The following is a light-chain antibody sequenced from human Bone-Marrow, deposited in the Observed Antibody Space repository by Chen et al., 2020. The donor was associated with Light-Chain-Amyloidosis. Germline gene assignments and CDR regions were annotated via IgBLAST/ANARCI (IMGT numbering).Light chain of an antibody. J-gene: IGLJ1*01. CDR2: EVS. CDR1: RGDVGGYNY. CDR3: SSYTSTGTYV. V-gene: IGLV2-14*01. Sequence: QSALTQPASVSGSPGPSITISCTGSRGDVGGYNYVSWYRHHPGKARKLMIYEVSNRPSGVSNRFSGSKSGNTASLTISGLQTEDEADYYCSSYTSTGTYVFGTGTKVTVL.